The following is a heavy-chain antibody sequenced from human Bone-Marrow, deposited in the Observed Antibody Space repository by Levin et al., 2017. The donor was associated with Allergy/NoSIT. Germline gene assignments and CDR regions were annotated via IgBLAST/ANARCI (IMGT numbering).Heavy chain of an antibody. CDR1: ASTLNAYY. CDR3: ATGGGSSGYPES. CDR2: INPNSGGT. D-gene: IGHD3-22*01. Sequence: GGSLRLSCKASASTLNAYYMHWVRQAPGQGLEWMGWINPNSGGTNYAQKFQGRVTVTRDTSLGTVYIELNRLRSDDRAVYYCATGGGSSGYPESWGQGTLVTVSS. V-gene: IGHV1-2*02. J-gene: IGHJ5*02.